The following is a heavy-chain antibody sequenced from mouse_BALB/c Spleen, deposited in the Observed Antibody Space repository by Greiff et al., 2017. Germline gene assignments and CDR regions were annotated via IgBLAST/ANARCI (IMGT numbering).Heavy chain of an antibody. CDR2: INPSNGRT. V-gene: IGHV1S81*02. Sequence: VQLQQPGAELVKPGASVKLSCKASGYTFTSYWMHWVKQRPGQGLEWIGEINPSNGRTNYNEKFKSKATLTVDKSSSTAYMQLSSLTSEDSAVYYCARLITTVDYWGQGTTLTVSS. CDR1: GYTFTSYW. CDR3: ARLITTVDY. J-gene: IGHJ2*01. D-gene: IGHD2-4*01.